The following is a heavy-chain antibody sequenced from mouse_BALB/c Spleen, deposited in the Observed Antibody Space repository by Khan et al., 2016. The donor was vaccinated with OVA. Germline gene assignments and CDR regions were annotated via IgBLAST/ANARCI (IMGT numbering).Heavy chain of an antibody. CDR1: GFTFSSYA. CDR3: ATYRSFAY. J-gene: IGHJ3*01. CDR2: ISSGGSYT. D-gene: IGHD2-14*01. Sequence: EVELVESGGGLVKPGGSLKLSCAASGFTFSSYAMSWVRQTPEKRLEWVATISSGGSYTYYPDSVKGRFTISRDNAKNTLYLQMSSLRSEDTAMYYCATYRSFAYWGQGTLVTVS. V-gene: IGHV5-9-1*01.